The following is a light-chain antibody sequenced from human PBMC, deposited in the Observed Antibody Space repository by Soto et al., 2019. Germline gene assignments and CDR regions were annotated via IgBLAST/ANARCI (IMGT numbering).Light chain of an antibody. Sequence: DIQMTQSPSTLSASVGDRVTITCRASQTISSWLAWYQQKPGKAPKLLIYKASSLESGVPSRFSGSGSGTEFILTISSLQPDDFATYYCQQDRSYSTFGQGTKVEIK. V-gene: IGKV1-5*03. CDR2: KAS. CDR1: QTISSW. J-gene: IGKJ1*01. CDR3: QQDRSYST.